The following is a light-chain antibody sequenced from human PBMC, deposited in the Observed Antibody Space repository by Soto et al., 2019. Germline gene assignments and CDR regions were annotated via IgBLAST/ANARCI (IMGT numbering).Light chain of an antibody. CDR3: CSYARSSPSLYF. CDR1: SSDVGSYNV. V-gene: IGLV2-23*02. Sequence: QSVLTQPASVSGSPGQSITISCTGTSSDVGSYNVVSWYQQHPGKAPKLMIYEVSKRPSGVSNRFSGSKSGNTASLTISGLQAEDEADYYCCSYARSSPSLYFFGTGTKVTVL. CDR2: EVS. J-gene: IGLJ1*01.